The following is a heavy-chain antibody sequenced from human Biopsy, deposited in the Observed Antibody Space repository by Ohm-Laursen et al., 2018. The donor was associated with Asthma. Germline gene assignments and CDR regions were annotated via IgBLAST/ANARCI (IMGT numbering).Heavy chain of an antibody. CDR3: ARKIAARGGMGV. D-gene: IGHD6-6*01. J-gene: IGHJ6*02. Sequence: GSLRLSCTASGFAVSRDHMFWVHQAPGKGLEWVSVIYSGGTSHTADSVRGRFTISRDHSKNTLYLQMHSLRAEDTAVYYCARKIAARGGMGVWGQGTTVTVSS. CDR1: GFAVSRDH. V-gene: IGHV3-66*01. CDR2: IYSGGTS.